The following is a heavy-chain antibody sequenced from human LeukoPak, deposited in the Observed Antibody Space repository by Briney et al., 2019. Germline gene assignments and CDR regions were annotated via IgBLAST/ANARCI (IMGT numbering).Heavy chain of an antibody. J-gene: IGHJ4*02. CDR2: IYSGGST. CDR1: GFTVSSNY. CDR3: ARSRTERFDFDY. D-gene: IGHD3-10*01. V-gene: IGHV3-53*01. Sequence: GGSLRLSCAASGFTVSSNYMSRVRQAPGKGLGWVSVIYSGGSTYYADSVKGRFTISRDNSKNTLYLQMNSLRAEDTAVYYCARSRTERFDFDYWGQGTLVTVSS.